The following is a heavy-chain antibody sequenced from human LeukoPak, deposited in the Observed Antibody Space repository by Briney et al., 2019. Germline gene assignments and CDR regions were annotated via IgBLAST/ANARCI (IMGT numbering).Heavy chain of an antibody. CDR1: RGHSGEYY. D-gene: IGHD6-13*01. J-gene: IGHJ4*02. CDR2: LYYSRNT. CDR3: VSDLWGAGSNEY. Sequence: PSETLSLTCTVSRGHSGEYYWNSIPQPPGKGLEWIGYLYYSRNTNYSPSLKSRVTISADTSKTQVYLKLRSVTAADTAVYYCVSDLWGAGSNEYWGQGILVTVSS. V-gene: IGHV4-59*01.